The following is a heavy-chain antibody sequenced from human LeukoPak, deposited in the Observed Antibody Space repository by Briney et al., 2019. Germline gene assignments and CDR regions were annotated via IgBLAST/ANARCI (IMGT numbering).Heavy chain of an antibody. V-gene: IGHV3-21*01. CDR2: ISSSSSYI. CDR3: SGSMVRGGTYYYGMDV. D-gene: IGHD3-10*01. CDR1: GFTFSSYS. Sequence: QPGRSLRLSCAASGFTFSSYSMNWVRQAPGKGLEWVSSISSSSSYIYYADSVKGRFTISRDNAKNSLYLQMNSLRAEDTAVYYCSGSMVRGGTYYYGMDVWGQGTTVTVSS. J-gene: IGHJ6*02.